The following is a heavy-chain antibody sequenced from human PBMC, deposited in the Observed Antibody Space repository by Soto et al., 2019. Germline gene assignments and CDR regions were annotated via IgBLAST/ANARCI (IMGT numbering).Heavy chain of an antibody. CDR3: ARVLVARAVPDY. V-gene: IGHV4-31*03. J-gene: IGHJ4*02. Sequence: SSETLSLTCTVSGGSISSGGYYWSWIRQHPGKGLEWIGYIYYSGSTYYNPSLKSRVTISVDTSKNQFSLKLSSVTAADTAVYYCARVLVARAVPDYWGQGTLVTVSS. CDR2: IYYSGST. CDR1: GGSISSGGYY. D-gene: IGHD5-12*01.